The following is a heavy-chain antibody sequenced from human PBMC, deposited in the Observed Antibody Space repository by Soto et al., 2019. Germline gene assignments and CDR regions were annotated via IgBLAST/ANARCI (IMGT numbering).Heavy chain of an antibody. CDR1: GDSVSSNSAA. CDR2: TYYRSKWYN. V-gene: IGHV6-1*01. D-gene: IGHD3-3*01. J-gene: IGHJ6*03. Sequence: PSQTLSLTCAISGDSVSSNSAAWNWIRQSPSRGLEWLGRTYYRSKWYNDYAVSVKSRITINPDTSKNQFSLPLNSVTPEDTAVYYCARGAVYTIFGVGGYYYYYYMDVWGKGTTVTVSS. CDR3: ARGAVYTIFGVGGYYYYYYMDV.